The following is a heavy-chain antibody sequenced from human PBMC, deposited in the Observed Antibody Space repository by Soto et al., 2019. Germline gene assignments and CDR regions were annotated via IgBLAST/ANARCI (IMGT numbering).Heavy chain of an antibody. D-gene: IGHD2-2*02. CDR3: ARDRLDVVVPAAILAY. CDR2: ISYDGSNK. Sequence: QAGGSLRLSCAASGFTFSSYAMHWVRQAPGKGLEWVAVISYDGSNKYYADSVKGRFTISRDNSKNTLYLQMNSLRVEDTAPYYCARDRLDVVVPAAILAYWGQGTLVTVSS. V-gene: IGHV3-30-3*01. J-gene: IGHJ4*02. CDR1: GFTFSSYA.